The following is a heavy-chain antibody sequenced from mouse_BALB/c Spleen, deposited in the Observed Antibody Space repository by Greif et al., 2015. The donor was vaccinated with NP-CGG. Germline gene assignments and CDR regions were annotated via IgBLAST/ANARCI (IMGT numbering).Heavy chain of an antibody. V-gene: IGHV1S29*02. D-gene: IGHD2-14*01. CDR3: AREGYYRNAMDY. J-gene: IGHJ4*01. Sequence: VQLQQSGPELVKPGASVKISCKASGYTFTDYNMHWVKQSHGKSLEWIGYIYPYNGGTGYNQKFKSKATLTVDNSSSTAYMELRSLTSEDSAVYYCAREGYYRNAMDYWGQGTSVTVSS. CDR2: IYPYNGGT. CDR1: GYTFTDYN.